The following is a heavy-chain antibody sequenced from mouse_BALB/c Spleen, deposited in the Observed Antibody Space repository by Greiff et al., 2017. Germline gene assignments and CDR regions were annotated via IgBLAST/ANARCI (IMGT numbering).Heavy chain of an antibody. Sequence: EVQGVESGGGLVKLGGSLKLSCAASGFTFSSYYMSWVRQTPEKRLELVAAINSNGGSTYYPDTVKGRFTISRDNAKNTLYLQMSSLKSEDTALYYCARHEGLRAWFAYWGQGTLVTVSA. D-gene: IGHD2-4*01. CDR3: ARHEGLRAWFAY. CDR1: GFTFSSYY. V-gene: IGHV5-6-2*01. CDR2: INSNGGST. J-gene: IGHJ3*01.